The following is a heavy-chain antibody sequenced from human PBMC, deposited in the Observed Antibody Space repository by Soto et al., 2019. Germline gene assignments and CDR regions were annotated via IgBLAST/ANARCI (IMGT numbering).Heavy chain of an antibody. CDR1: CGSISSGGYY. V-gene: IGHV4-31*03. J-gene: IGHJ3*02. Sequence: QVQLQESGPGLVKPSQTLSLTCTVSCGSISSGGYYWIWIRQHPGKGLEWIGYIYYSGSTYYNPSLKSGVTISADTSNNQFSLKLGSVTAADTAVYYCARFKGDIVATNAFDIWSQGTMVTVSS. CDR2: IYYSGST. CDR3: ARFKGDIVATNAFDI. D-gene: IGHD5-12*01.